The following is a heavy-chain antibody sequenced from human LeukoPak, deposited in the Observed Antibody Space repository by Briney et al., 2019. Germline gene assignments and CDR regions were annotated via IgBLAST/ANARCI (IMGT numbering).Heavy chain of an antibody. CDR1: GYTFTSYA. V-gene: IGHV1-18*01. D-gene: IGHD2-15*01. Sequence: ASVKVSCKAPGYTFTSYAMNWVRQAPGQGLEWMGWISAYNGNTNYAQKLQGRVTMTTDTSTSTAYMELRSLRSDDTAVYYCAREWSCSGGSCRDAFDIWGQGTMVTVSS. CDR3: AREWSCSGGSCRDAFDI. J-gene: IGHJ3*02. CDR2: ISAYNGNT.